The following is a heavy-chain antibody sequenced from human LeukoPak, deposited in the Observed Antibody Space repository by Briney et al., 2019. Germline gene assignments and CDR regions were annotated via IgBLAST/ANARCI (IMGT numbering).Heavy chain of an antibody. Sequence: PGGSLRLSCAASGFTVSSNYMSWVRQAPGKGLEWVSVIYTGGSTYYADSVKGRFTISRDNSLNTLYLQMNSLRAEDTAVYYCARGIVGTTLTFFFDHWGQGALVTVSS. CDR1: GFTVSSNY. CDR2: IYTGGST. J-gene: IGHJ4*02. CDR3: ARGIVGTTLTFFFDH. D-gene: IGHD1-26*01. V-gene: IGHV3-53*01.